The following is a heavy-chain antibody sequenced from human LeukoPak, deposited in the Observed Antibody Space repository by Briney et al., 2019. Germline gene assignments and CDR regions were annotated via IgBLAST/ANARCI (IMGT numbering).Heavy chain of an antibody. J-gene: IGHJ4*02. CDR1: AYTFTSYG. V-gene: IGHV1-18*01. CDR3: ARGVSNYLGTSGYSDY. Sequence: ASVKVSCKASAYTFTSYGITCLRQAPGQGLEWMGWISAYNGNTNYAQKLQGRVTITTDTSTSTAYMELRSLRSDDTAVYYCARGVSNYLGTSGYSDYWGQGTLVTVSS. D-gene: IGHD3-22*01. CDR2: ISAYNGNT.